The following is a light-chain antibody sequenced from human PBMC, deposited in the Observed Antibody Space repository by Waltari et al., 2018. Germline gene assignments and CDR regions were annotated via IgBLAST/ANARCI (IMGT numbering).Light chain of an antibody. CDR3: YSKDTDGGSQGK. J-gene: IGLJ2*01. V-gene: IGLV3-10*01. Sequence: YDLTQPPSVSVSPGQTAAITCSGDGLPKQYTFWYQQKSGHAPVLVMYDDNKRPSGIPGGCSGSSAGTVATLTITGAQVDDEADYYCYSKDTDGGSQGKIGGGTKLTVL. CDR1: GLPKQY. CDR2: DDN.